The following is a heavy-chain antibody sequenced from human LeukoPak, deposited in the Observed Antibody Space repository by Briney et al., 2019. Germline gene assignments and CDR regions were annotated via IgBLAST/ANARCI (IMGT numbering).Heavy chain of an antibody. D-gene: IGHD5-18*01. CDR2: IYSGGKT. Sequence: GGSLRLSCTVSGFTVSSNSWSWVRQAPGKGLEWVSFIYSGGKTHSSDSVKGRFTISRDNSKNTLYLQMSSLRAEDTAVYYCTRGLDRYSYGLDDAFDIWGQGTMVTVSS. CDR3: TRGLDRYSYGLDDAFDI. V-gene: IGHV3-53*01. CDR1: GFTVSSNS. J-gene: IGHJ3*02.